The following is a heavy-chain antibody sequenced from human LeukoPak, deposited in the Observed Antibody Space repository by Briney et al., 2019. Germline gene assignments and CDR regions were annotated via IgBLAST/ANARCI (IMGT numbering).Heavy chain of an antibody. Sequence: SQTLSLTCAASGGSISSGGYSWSWIRQPPGKGLEWIGYIYHSGSTYYNPSLKSRVTISVDRSKNQFSLKLSSVTAADTAVYYCARLRFSWFDPWGQGTLVTVSS. CDR2: IYHSGST. D-gene: IGHD3-3*01. V-gene: IGHV4-30-2*01. CDR1: GGSISSGGYS. J-gene: IGHJ5*02. CDR3: ARLRFSWFDP.